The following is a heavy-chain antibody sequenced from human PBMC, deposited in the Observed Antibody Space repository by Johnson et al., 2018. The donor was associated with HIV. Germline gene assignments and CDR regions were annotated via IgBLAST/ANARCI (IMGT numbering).Heavy chain of an antibody. CDR1: GFTFSDYY. Sequence: QVQLVESGGGLVKPGGSLRLSCAVSGFTFSDYYMSWIRQAPGKGLEWVSYISSSGSTIYYADSVKGRFTISRDNAKNSLYLQMNSLRAEDTAVYYCASPLEAAAGPMDAFDIWGQGTMVTVSS. CDR3: ASPLEAAAGPMDAFDI. D-gene: IGHD6-13*01. J-gene: IGHJ3*02. V-gene: IGHV3-11*04. CDR2: ISSSGSTI.